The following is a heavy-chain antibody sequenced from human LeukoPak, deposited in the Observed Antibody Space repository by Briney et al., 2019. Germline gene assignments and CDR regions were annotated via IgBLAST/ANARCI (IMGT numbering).Heavy chain of an antibody. D-gene: IGHD3-10*01. J-gene: IGHJ4*02. Sequence: SETLSLTCAVYGGSFSGYYWSWIRQPPGKGLEWIGEINHSGSTNYNPSLKSRVTISVDTSKNQFSLKLSSVTAADTAVYYCARRNYYGLSFDYWDQGTLVTVSS. CDR1: GGSFSGYY. CDR3: ARRNYYGLSFDY. V-gene: IGHV4-34*01. CDR2: INHSGST.